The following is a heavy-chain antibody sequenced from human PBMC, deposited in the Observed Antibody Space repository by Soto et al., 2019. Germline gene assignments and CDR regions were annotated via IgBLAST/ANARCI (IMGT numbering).Heavy chain of an antibody. CDR1: GFSVSSNY. CDR2: VYYGDST. CDR3: ARVVTTSWYFDL. D-gene: IGHD4-17*01. J-gene: IGHJ2*01. Sequence: LRLSCAVSGFSVSSNYMSWVRQAPGMGLEWVSVVYYGDSTFYADSVRGRFSISRDNSKNTVHLQMNSLRREDTAIYYCARVVTTSWYFDLWGRGTLVTVSS. V-gene: IGHV3-53*01.